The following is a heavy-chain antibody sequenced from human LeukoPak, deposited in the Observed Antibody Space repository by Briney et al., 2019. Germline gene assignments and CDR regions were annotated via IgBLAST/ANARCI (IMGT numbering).Heavy chain of an antibody. V-gene: IGHV3-7*01. J-gene: IGHJ6*03. Sequence: GGSLRLSCAASGFTFSSYWMSWVRQAPGKGLEWVANIKQDGSEKYYVDSVKGRFTISGDNAKNSLYLQMNSLRAEDTAVYYCARAYYYYYMDVWGKGTTVTVSS. CDR3: ARAYYYYYMDV. CDR2: IKQDGSEK. CDR1: GFTFSSYW.